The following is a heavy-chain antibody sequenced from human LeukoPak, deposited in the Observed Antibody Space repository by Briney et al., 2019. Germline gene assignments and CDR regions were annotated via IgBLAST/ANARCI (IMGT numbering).Heavy chain of an antibody. CDR2: IKQDGSEK. J-gene: IGHJ3*02. V-gene: IGHV3-7*01. D-gene: IGHD3-3*01. Sequence: PGGSLRLSCAASGFTFSSYWMSWVRQAPGKGLEWVANIKQDGSEKYYVDSVKGRFTISRDNAKNSLYLQMNSLRAEDTAVYYCARAHASLEWLLSAHYAFDIWGQGTMVTVSS. CDR3: ARAHASLEWLLSAHYAFDI. CDR1: GFTFSSYW.